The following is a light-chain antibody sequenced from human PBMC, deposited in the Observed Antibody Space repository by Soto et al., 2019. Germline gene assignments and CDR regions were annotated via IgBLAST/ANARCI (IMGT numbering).Light chain of an antibody. CDR1: QSVSDS. CDR2: DTS. CDR3: HLRSNSWT. J-gene: IGKJ1*01. V-gene: IGKV3-11*01. Sequence: VLTQSPATLSLFPGERATLSCRASQSVSDSLAWYQQKPGQAPRVGIYDTSTRATGIPARFSGSGSGTDFTLTISRLDPEEFAIYYWHLRSNSWTCGQGTNVEIK.